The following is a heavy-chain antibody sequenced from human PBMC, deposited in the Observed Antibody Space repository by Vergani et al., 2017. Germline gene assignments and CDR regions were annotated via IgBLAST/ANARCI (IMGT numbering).Heavy chain of an antibody. J-gene: IGHJ5*02. V-gene: IGHV4-59*01. D-gene: IGHD2-2*01. CDR1: GGSISSYY. CDR2: VYYSGST. CDR3: AGDLGCSRTSCYSAGFDP. Sequence: QVQLQESGPGLVKPSETLSLTCTVSGGSISSYYWTWIRQPPGKGLEWIGYVYYSGSTNYNPSLKSRVPISVDTSKNQFSLKLISVTAADTAVYYCAGDLGCSRTSCYSAGFDPWGQGTLVTVSS.